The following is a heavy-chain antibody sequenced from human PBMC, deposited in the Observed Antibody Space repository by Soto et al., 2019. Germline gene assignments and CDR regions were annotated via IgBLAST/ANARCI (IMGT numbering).Heavy chain of an antibody. V-gene: IGHV3-11*01. D-gene: IGHD2-2*01. Sequence: PGGSLRLSCAASGFTFSDYYMSWIRQAPGKGLEWVSYISSSGSTIYYADSVKGRFTISRDNAKNSLYLQMNSLRAEDTAVYYCARVEYQLLRSYYYDYMDVWGKGTPVTVSS. CDR3: ARVEYQLLRSYYYDYMDV. CDR1: GFTFSDYY. CDR2: ISSSGSTI. J-gene: IGHJ6*03.